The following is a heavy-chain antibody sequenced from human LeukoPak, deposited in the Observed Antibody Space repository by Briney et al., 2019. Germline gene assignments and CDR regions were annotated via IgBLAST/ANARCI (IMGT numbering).Heavy chain of an antibody. CDR3: AKGGPQFFDY. D-gene: IGHD5-24*01. J-gene: IGHJ4*02. CDR2: ISGSGGST. V-gene: IGHV3-23*01. CDR1: RFTFSSSA. Sequence: GGSLRLSCAASRFTFSSSAMSWVRQAPGKGLEWVSTISGSGGSTYSTDSVKGRFTISRDNSKSTLYLQMNSLRVEDTAIYYCAKGGPQFFDYWGQGTLVNVSS.